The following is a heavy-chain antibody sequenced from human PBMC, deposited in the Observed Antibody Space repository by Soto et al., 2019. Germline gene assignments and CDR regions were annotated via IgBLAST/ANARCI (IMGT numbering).Heavy chain of an antibody. Sequence: QVQLVQSGAEVKKPGASVKVSCKASGYTFTSYAMQWVRQAPGQRLEWMGWINTGTGNTKYSQKFQGRVTITRDTYASTVYMELSSLRSEDTAVYYCGRDYGSYFLSLDYWGQGTLVTVSS. J-gene: IGHJ4*02. CDR3: GRDYGSYFLSLDY. CDR1: GYTFTSYA. CDR2: INTGTGNT. V-gene: IGHV1-3*04. D-gene: IGHD1-26*01.